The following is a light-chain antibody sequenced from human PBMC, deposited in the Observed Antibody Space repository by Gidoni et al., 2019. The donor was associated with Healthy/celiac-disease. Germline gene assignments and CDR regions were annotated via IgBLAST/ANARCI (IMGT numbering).Light chain of an antibody. Sequence: DNKPTQYPSTLSASVGDRVTITCRASQSISSWLACYQQKPGRAPNLLINNASSLESGVPSRFSGSGAGTEFTLTISSLQPDDFAAYYCQQYNSYSPLTFXXXTKVEIK. CDR3: QQYNSYSPLT. V-gene: IGKV1-5*03. J-gene: IGKJ1*01. CDR1: QSISSW. CDR2: NAS.